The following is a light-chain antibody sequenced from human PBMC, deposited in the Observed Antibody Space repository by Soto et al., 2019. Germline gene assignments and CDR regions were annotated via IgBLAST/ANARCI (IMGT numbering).Light chain of an antibody. Sequence: EIVMTQSPATLSVSPGERAIFSCRASQSVRSSYLAWYRQKPGLPPRLLIYGASTRATGIPARFSGSGSGTEFTLTISSLQSEDFAVYYCQQYSAWPLTFGGGTQVEIK. CDR1: QSVRSSY. CDR3: QQYSAWPLT. V-gene: IGKV3-15*01. CDR2: GAS. J-gene: IGKJ4*01.